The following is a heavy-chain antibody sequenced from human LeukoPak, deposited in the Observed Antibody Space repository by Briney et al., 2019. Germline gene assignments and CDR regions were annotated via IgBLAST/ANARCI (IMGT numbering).Heavy chain of an antibody. D-gene: IGHD5-18*01. Sequence: GGSLRLSCAASGFTVSSNYMSWVRQAPGKGLEWVSVIYSGGSAYYADSVKGRFTISRDNSKNTLYLQMNSLRAEDTAVYYCARASSGYSYGHYFDYWGQGTLVTVSS. CDR1: GFTVSSNY. V-gene: IGHV3-66*02. CDR2: IYSGGSA. J-gene: IGHJ4*02. CDR3: ARASSGYSYGHYFDY.